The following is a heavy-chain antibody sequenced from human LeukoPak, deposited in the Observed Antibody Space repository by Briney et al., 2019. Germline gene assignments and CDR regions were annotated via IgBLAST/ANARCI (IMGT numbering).Heavy chain of an antibody. J-gene: IGHJ4*02. CDR2: IKPKTDGETT. CDR3: ARHPKDSSYGYWSVDY. D-gene: IGHD5-18*01. V-gene: IGHV3-15*07. CDR1: GFTFSNAY. Sequence: PGGSLRLSCAASGFTFSNAYMNWVRRAPGKGLEWVGRIKPKTDGETTGYAAPVKDRFSISRDDSKSMMYLQMNSLRAEDTAVYYCARHPKDSSYGYWSVDYWGQGTLVTVSS.